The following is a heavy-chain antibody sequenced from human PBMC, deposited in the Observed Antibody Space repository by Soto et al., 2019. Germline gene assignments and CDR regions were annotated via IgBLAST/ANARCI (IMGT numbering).Heavy chain of an antibody. J-gene: IGHJ3*02. V-gene: IGHV1-3*01. CDR1: GYTFTTYY. CDR3: ARDKPLWFGEPGDVDI. Sequence: ASVKVSCKASGYTFTTYYIHWVRQAPGQGPEWMGWINAGNGNTKYSQKFQGRVTITRDTSASTAYMELSSLRSEDTAVYYCARDKPLWFGEPGDVDIWGQGTMVTVSS. D-gene: IGHD3-10*01. CDR2: INAGNGNT.